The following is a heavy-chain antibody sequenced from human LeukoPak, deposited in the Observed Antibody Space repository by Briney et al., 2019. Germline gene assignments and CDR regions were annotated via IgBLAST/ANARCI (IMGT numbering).Heavy chain of an antibody. CDR3: ARSDSSGYSDY. CDR1: GFTFDDYA. D-gene: IGHD3-22*01. CDR2: ISWNSGSI. J-gene: IGHJ4*02. V-gene: IGHV3-9*01. Sequence: GGSLRLSCAASGFTFDDYAMHWVRQAPGKGLEWVSGISWNSGSIGYADSVKGRFTISRDNAKNSLYLQMNSLRAEDTAVYYCARSDSSGYSDYWGQGTLVTVSS.